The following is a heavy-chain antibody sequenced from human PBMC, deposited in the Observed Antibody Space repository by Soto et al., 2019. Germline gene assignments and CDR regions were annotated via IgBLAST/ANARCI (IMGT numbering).Heavy chain of an antibody. J-gene: IGHJ5*02. D-gene: IGHD3-3*01. CDR1: GGSFSGYY. Sequence: PSETLSLTCAVYGGSFSGYYWSWIRQPPGKGLEWIGEINHSGSTNYNPSLKSRVTISVDTSKNQFSLKLSSVTAADTAVYYCARVRAAHEVFGVVTQYWFDPWGQGTLVTVSS. CDR3: ARVRAAHEVFGVVTQYWFDP. V-gene: IGHV4-34*01. CDR2: INHSGST.